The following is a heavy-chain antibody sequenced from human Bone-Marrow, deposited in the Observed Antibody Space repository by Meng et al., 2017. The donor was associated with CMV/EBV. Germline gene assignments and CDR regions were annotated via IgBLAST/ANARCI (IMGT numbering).Heavy chain of an antibody. CDR3: TGKYCSSTSCYWGGGGDYFDY. CDR1: GFTFGEYA. Sequence: GGSLRLSCTASGFTFGEYAMSWVRQAPGKGLEWVGFIRSKAYGGTTEYAASVKGRFTISRDDSKSIAYLQMNSLKTEDTAVYYCTGKYCSSTSCYWGGGGDYFDYWGQGTLVTVSS. CDR2: IRSKAYGGTT. D-gene: IGHD2-2*01. J-gene: IGHJ4*02. V-gene: IGHV3-49*04.